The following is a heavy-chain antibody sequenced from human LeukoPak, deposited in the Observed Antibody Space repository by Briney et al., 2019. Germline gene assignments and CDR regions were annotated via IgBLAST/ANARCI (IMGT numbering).Heavy chain of an antibody. CDR2: IYATGTT. CDR1: GASVNRGYYH. Sequence: SETLSLTCSVTGASVNRGYYHWSSIRQPPGRAVEWIGDIYATGTTSTRFNRSLMSRATISVDPSQNHFPLTLNSVAPADTAVYFCARFKSSGWYYFDNRGQGTLVTVSS. V-gene: IGHV4-61*03. D-gene: IGHD3-22*01. J-gene: IGHJ4*02. CDR3: ARFKSSGWYYFDN.